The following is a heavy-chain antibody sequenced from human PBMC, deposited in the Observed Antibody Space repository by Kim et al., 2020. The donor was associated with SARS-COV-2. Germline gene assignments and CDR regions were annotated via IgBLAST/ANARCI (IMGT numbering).Heavy chain of an antibody. D-gene: IGHD3-3*01. V-gene: IGHV4-39*01. J-gene: IGHJ4*02. CDR1: GGSISSSSYY. CDR2: IYYSGST. CDR3: ATPVLRFLEWSPYYFDY. Sequence: SETLSLTCTVSGGSISSSSYYWGWIRQPPGKGLEWIGSIYYSGSTYYNPSLKSRVTISVDTSKNQFSLKLSSVTAADTAVYYCATPVLRFLEWSPYYFDYWGQGTLVTVSS.